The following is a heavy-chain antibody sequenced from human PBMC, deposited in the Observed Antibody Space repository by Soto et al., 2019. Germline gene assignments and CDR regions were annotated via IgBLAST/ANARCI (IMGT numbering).Heavy chain of an antibody. Sequence: EVQLVESGGGLVQPGGSLRLSCAASGFTVSSDYMAWVRQAPGKGLEWVSLIYSGDGATYYTDSVKGRFTISRDNSKNTVYLQMNGLRADDTAVYYCARHDDLGNWGRGTLVTVSS. V-gene: IGHV3-66*04. CDR3: ARHDDLGN. CDR2: IYSGDGAT. CDR1: GFTVSSDY. J-gene: IGHJ2*01. D-gene: IGHD3-3*01.